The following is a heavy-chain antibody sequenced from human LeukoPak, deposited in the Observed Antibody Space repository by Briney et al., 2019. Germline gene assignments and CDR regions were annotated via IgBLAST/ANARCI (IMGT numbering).Heavy chain of an antibody. CDR1: GGFITSNYW. D-gene: IGHD4-17*01. Sequence: PSGTLSLTCAVSGGFITSNYWWSWVRQPPGKGLEWIGEIYHSGSTNYNPSLKSRVTISVDKSKNQFSLNMRSVTAADTAVYYCARGGDYGDGNWFDPWGQGTLVTVSS. CDR3: ARGGDYGDGNWFDP. CDR2: IYHSGST. V-gene: IGHV4-4*02. J-gene: IGHJ5*02.